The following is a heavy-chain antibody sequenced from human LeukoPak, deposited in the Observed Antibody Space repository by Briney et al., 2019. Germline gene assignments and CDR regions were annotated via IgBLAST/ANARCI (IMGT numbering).Heavy chain of an antibody. D-gene: IGHD6-19*01. J-gene: IGHJ5*02. Sequence: ASVKVSCKASGYTSTSYGISWVRQAPGQGLEWMGWINPNSGGTNYAQKFQGRVTMTRDTSISTAYMELSRLRSDDTAVYYCVRDWTAVAGPGWFDPWGQGTLVTVSS. V-gene: IGHV1-2*02. CDR1: GYTSTSYG. CDR2: INPNSGGT. CDR3: VRDWTAVAGPGWFDP.